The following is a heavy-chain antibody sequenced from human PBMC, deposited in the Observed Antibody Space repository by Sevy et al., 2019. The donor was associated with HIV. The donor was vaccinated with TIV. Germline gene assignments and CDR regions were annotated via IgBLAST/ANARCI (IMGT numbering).Heavy chain of an antibody. D-gene: IGHD2-2*01. V-gene: IGHV3-30*02. CDR3: ANDRGPRYCSSTSCYAWGMDV. CDR1: GFTFSSYG. J-gene: IGHJ6*02. Sequence: GGSLRLSCAASGFTFSSYGMHWARQAPGKGLEWVAFIRDDGSNKYYADSVKGRFTISRDNSKNTLYLQMNSLRAEDTAVDYCANDRGPRYCSSTSCYAWGMDVWGQGTTVTVSS. CDR2: IRDDGSNK.